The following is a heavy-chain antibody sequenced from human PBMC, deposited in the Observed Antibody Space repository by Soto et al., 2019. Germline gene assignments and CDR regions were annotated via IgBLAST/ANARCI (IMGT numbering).Heavy chain of an antibody. J-gene: IGHJ4*02. Sequence: EVQLLESGGGLVQPGESLRLSCAASGFTFSSYAMSWVRQAPGKGLEWVSVISGSDDSTYYADSVKGRFTISRDNSKNLLYLQMNSLRAEDTAAQYCAQRRSSPTFDYRGQRPLVPVAS. CDR3: AQRRSSPTFDY. CDR1: GFTFSSYA. D-gene: IGHD6-6*01. V-gene: IGHV3-23*01. CDR2: ISGSDDST.